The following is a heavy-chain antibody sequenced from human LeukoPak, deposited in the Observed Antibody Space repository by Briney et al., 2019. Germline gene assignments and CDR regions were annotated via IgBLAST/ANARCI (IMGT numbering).Heavy chain of an antibody. CDR3: ARDGYNFAFDY. J-gene: IGHJ4*02. V-gene: IGHV3-30-3*01. Sequence: GGSLRLSCAASGFTFSSYSMQWVRQAPGKGLEWVAVISYDGSNKYYADSVKGRFTVSRDNSKNTLYLQINSLRAEDTAMFHCARDGYNFAFDYWGQGTLVTVS. CDR1: GFTFSSYS. CDR2: ISYDGSNK. D-gene: IGHD5-24*01.